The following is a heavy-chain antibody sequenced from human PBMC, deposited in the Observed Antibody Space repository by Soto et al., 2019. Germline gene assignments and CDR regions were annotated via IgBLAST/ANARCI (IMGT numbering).Heavy chain of an antibody. D-gene: IGHD3-16*02. CDR1: GYTFTSYV. J-gene: IGHJ4*02. Sequence: ASVKVCCKASGYTFTSYVISWVRQAPGQGLEWMGWISAYNGNTNYAQKLQGRVTMTTDTSTSTAYMELRSLRSDDTAVYYCARDVTSYPPRPFDYWGQGTLVTVSS. V-gene: IGHV1-18*01. CDR3: ARDVTSYPPRPFDY. CDR2: ISAYNGNT.